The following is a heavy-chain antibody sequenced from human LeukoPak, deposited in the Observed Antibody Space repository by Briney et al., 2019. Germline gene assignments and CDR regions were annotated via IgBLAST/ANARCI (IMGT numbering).Heavy chain of an antibody. CDR1: GFSLSTSGMC. V-gene: IGHV2-70*11. CDR2: IDWDDDK. Sequence: SGPTLVNPTQTLTLTGTFSGFSLSTSGMCVSWIRQPPGKALEWLARIDWDDDKYYSTSLKTRLTISKDTSKNQVVLTMTNIDPVDTATYYCTRGRGYFDYWGQGTLVTVSS. D-gene: IGHD1-26*01. J-gene: IGHJ4*02. CDR3: TRGRGYFDY.